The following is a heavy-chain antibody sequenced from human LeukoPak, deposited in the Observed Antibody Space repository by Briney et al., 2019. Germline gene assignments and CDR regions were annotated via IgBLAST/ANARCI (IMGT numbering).Heavy chain of an antibody. Sequence: GGSLRLSCAASGFTFSSSAMSWVRQAPGKGLEWVSGISGSGDGGNTYYADSVKGRFTISRDNSKNSLYLQMNSLRAEDTAVYYCAKAGSIRFDYWGQGSLVTVSS. CDR1: GFTFSSSA. CDR2: ISGSGDGGNT. D-gene: IGHD1-26*01. CDR3: AKAGSIRFDY. V-gene: IGHV3-23*01. J-gene: IGHJ4*02.